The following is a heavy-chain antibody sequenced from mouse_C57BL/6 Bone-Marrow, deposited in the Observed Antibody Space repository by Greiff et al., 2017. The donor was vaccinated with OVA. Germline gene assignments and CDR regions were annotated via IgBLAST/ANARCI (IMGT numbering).Heavy chain of an antibody. CDR3: ARITSLCRYYYAMDY. D-gene: IGHD6-1*01. CDR1: GYSITSGYY. J-gene: IGHJ4*01. Sequence: EVKLMESGPGLVKPSQSLSLTCSVTGYSITSGYYWNWIRQFPGNKLEWMGYISYDGSNNYNPSLKNRISITRDTSKNQFFLKLNSVTTEDTATYYCARITSLCRYYYAMDYWGQGTSVTVSS. CDR2: ISYDGSN. V-gene: IGHV3-6*01.